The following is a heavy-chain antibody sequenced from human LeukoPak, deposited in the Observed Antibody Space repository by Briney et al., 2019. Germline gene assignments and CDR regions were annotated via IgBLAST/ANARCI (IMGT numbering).Heavy chain of an antibody. CDR2: INHSGST. V-gene: IGHV4-34*01. J-gene: IGHJ6*03. CDR3: ARESSSWTNYYYYYYMDV. Sequence: TSETLSLTCAAYGGSFSGYYWSWIRQPPGKGLEWIGEINHSGSTNYNPSLKSRVTISVDTSKNQFSLKLSSVTAADTAVYYCARESSSWTNYYYYYYMDVWGKGTTVTVSS. CDR1: GGSFSGYY. D-gene: IGHD6-13*01.